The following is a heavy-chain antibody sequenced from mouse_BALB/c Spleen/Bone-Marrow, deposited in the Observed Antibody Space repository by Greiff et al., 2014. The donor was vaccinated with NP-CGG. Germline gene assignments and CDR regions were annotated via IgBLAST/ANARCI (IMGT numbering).Heavy chain of an antibody. CDR2: FYPGSGSI. Sequence: QVQLQQSGAELVKPGASVKLSCKASGYTFTEYIIHWVKQRSRQGLEWIGWFYPGSGSIKYNERFKDKATLTADKSSSTVYMELSRFTSEDSAVYSGARHEDRLRGEYAYWGQGTLVTVSA. D-gene: IGHD3-2*02. CDR1: GYTFTEYI. CDR3: ARHEDRLRGEYAY. V-gene: IGHV1-62-2*01. J-gene: IGHJ3*01.